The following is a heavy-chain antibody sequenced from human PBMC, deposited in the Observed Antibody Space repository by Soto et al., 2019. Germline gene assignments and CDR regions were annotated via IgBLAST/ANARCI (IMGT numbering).Heavy chain of an antibody. CDR2: IYSGGST. CDR3: ARADSSSWVDAVDI. J-gene: IGHJ3*02. D-gene: IGHD6-13*01. CDR1: GFTVSSNY. V-gene: IGHV3-53*02. Sequence: EVQLMETGGGLIQPGGSLRLSCAASGFTVSSNYMSWVRQAPGKGLEWVSVIYSGGSTYYADSVKGRFTISRDNSKNTLYLQMNSLRAEDTAVYYCARADSSSWVDAVDIWGQGTMVTVSS.